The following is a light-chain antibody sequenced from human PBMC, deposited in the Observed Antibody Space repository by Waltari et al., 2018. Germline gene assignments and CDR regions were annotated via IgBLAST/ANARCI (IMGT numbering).Light chain of an antibody. CDR2: GAS. CDR3: QQYDNLPVT. Sequence: DIQMTQSPSSLSASVRDRVTITCQASQDISKYLSWYQQKPGKAPKLLIYGASNLETGVPSRFSGSESSTDFTFTISSLQPEDVATYYCQQYDNLPVTFGQGTKVEIK. J-gene: IGKJ1*01. V-gene: IGKV1-33*01. CDR1: QDISKY.